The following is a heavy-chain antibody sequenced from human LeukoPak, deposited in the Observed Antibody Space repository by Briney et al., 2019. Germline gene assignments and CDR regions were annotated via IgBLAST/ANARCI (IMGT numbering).Heavy chain of an antibody. V-gene: IGHV5-51*01. J-gene: IGHJ3*02. CDR3: ARRRYCSNTSCYEGAFDI. Sequence: GESLKISCKGSGYIFSTYWIAWVRQMTRKGLEWMGIIYPGDSDTRYRPSFQGQVTMSADKPISTAYPQWSSLKASDTAVYYCARRRYCSNTSCYEGAFDIWGQGTMVTVSS. CDR2: IYPGDSDT. D-gene: IGHD2-2*01. CDR1: GYIFSTYW.